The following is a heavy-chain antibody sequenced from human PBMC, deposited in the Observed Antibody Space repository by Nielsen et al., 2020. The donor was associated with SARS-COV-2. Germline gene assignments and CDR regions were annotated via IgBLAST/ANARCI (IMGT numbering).Heavy chain of an antibody. CDR1: GFTFSDYY. V-gene: IGHV3-11*01. J-gene: IGHJ4*02. D-gene: IGHD5-18*01. CDR3: AREFALRDTAYFDY. CDR2: ISSSGSTI. Sequence: GESLKISCAASGFTFSDYYMNWVRQAPGKGLEWVSYISSSGSTIYYADSVKGRFTISRDNSRNTVYLQMNSLRPEDTAVYYCAREFALRDTAYFDYWGQGTLVTVSS.